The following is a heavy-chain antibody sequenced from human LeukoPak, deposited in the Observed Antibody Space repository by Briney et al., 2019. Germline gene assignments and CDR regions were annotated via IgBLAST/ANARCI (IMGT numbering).Heavy chain of an antibody. Sequence: GGSLRLSCAASGFTFNNYGMSWVRQTPGKGLEWVSTIGTSGANTYHADSVKGRFTISRDDSKNTLYLQMNSLRAEDTAVYYCARDVIAAAGTNWFDPWGQGTLVTVSS. V-gene: IGHV3-23*01. CDR3: ARDVIAAAGTNWFDP. D-gene: IGHD6-13*01. CDR1: GFTFNNYG. J-gene: IGHJ5*02. CDR2: IGTSGANT.